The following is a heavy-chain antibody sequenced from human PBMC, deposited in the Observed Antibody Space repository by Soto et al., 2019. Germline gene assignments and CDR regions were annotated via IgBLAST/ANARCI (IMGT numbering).Heavy chain of an antibody. CDR1: GFSLSTSGVG. D-gene: IGHD3-3*01. CDR3: AHRSRITIFGVVIMSPYYFDY. J-gene: IGHJ4*02. V-gene: IGHV2-5*01. Sequence: QITLKESGPTLVKPTQTLTLTCTFSGFSLSTSGVGVGWIRQPPGKALEWLALIYWNDDKRYSPSLKSRLTINKDTSKNQVVLTMTNMDPVDTATYYCAHRSRITIFGVVIMSPYYFDYWGQGTLVTVSS. CDR2: IYWNDDK.